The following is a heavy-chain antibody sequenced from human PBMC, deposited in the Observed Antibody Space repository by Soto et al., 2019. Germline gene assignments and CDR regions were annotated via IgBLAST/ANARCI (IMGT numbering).Heavy chain of an antibody. CDR1: GGSITSSGHY. CDR2: IYYSGST. Sequence: SETLSLTCIVSGGSITSSGHYWSWIRQHPGKGLEWIGYIYYSGSTYYNPSLKSRITISVDTSKNQFSLKLSSVTAADAAVYFCAREWGLLPYYVMNVWGHGTAVTVSS. V-gene: IGHV4-31*03. D-gene: IGHD7-27*01. J-gene: IGHJ6*02. CDR3: AREWGLLPYYVMNV.